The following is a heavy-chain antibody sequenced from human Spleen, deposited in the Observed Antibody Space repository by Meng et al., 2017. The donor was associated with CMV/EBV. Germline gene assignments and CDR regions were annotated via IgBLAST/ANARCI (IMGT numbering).Heavy chain of an antibody. CDR3: AKDIKSRYSWNYCFDY. CDR1: GFTFDDYT. V-gene: IGHV3-43*01. CDR2: ISWNGGST. Sequence: GESLKISCAASGFTFDDYTMHWIRQAPGKGLEWVSLISWNGGSTSYADSVKGRFTISRDNSKNSLYLQMNSLRPEDTALYYCAKDIKSRYSWNYCFDYWGQGTPVTVSS. J-gene: IGHJ4*02. D-gene: IGHD1-7*01.